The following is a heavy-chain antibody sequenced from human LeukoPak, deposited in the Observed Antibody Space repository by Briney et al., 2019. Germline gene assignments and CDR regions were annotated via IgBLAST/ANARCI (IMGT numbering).Heavy chain of an antibody. V-gene: IGHV5-10-1*01. CDR3: ARRYDSGSTIDQ. CDR2: IDPSDSYT. CDR1: GNSFTNYW. Sequence: GESLKISCKDSGNSFTNYWISWVRQMPGKGLEWMGRIDPSDSYTNYSPSFQGHVTISVDKSISTAYLQWSSLKASDTAMYYCARRYDSGSTIDQRGQGTLVTVSS. D-gene: IGHD3-10*01. J-gene: IGHJ4*02.